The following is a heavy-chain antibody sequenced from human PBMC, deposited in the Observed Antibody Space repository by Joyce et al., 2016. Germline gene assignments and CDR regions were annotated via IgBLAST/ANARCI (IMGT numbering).Heavy chain of an antibody. J-gene: IGHJ6*02. CDR3: ARDFGGYDEVDYYYGMDV. CDR1: GLTFRNSA. D-gene: IGHD5-12*01. CDR2: IWDDGSNK. Sequence: QVQLVESGGGVVQPGRSLRLACAASGLTFRNSAMHWVRQAPGKGLEWVALIWDDGSNKYYADSVKGRFVISRDNSKNTVYLQMNSLSAEDAAVYYCARDFGGYDEVDYYYGMDVWGQGTTVTVSS. V-gene: IGHV3-33*01.